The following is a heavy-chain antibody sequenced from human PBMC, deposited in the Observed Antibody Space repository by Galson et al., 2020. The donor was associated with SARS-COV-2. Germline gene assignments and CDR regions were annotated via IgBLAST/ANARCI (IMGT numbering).Heavy chain of an antibody. CDR1: GGSIRNYY. CDR2: FFYSGST. D-gene: IGHD3-22*01. J-gene: IGHJ4*02. V-gene: IGHV4-59*08. Sequence: SETLSLTCTVSGGSIRNYYWSWIRQPPGKGLEWIGYFFYSGSTNYNPSLKNRVTISVDTSKNQFSLKLSSVTAADTAVYYCARQGYDSSGYSRSYFDYWGQGTLVTVSS. CDR3: ARQGYDSSGYSRSYFDY.